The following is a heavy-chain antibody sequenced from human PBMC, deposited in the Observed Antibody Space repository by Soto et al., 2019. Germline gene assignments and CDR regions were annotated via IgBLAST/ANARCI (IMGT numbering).Heavy chain of an antibody. CDR1: GFTFSSYA. J-gene: IGHJ6*02. D-gene: IGHD6-13*01. V-gene: IGHV3-23*01. CDR2: ISGSGGST. Sequence: PGGSLRLSCAASGFTFSSYAMSWVRQAPGKGLEWVSAISGSGGSTYYADSVKGRFTISRDNSKNTLYLQMNSLRAEDTAVYYCAKDQGSSTRGDYYYYGMDVWGQGTTVTVSS. CDR3: AKDQGSSTRGDYYYYGMDV.